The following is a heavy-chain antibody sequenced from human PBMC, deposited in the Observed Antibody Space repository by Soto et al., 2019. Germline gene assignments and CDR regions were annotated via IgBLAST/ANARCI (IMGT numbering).Heavy chain of an antibody. J-gene: IGHJ4*02. CDR1: GFTFSSYA. V-gene: IGHV3-30-3*01. CDR3: ARDTSPYSSGWHNRHFDY. Sequence: QVQLVESGGGVVQPGRSLRLSCAASGFTFSSYAMHWVRQAPGKGLEWVAITSYDGSNKYYADSVKGRFIISRDNSKNTLYLQMNSLRAEDTAVYYCARDTSPYSSGWHNRHFDYWGQRTLVTVSS. CDR2: TSYDGSNK. D-gene: IGHD6-19*01.